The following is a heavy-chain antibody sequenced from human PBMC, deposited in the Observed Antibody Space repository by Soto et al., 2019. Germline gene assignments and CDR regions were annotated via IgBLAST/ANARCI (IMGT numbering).Heavy chain of an antibody. D-gene: IGHD2-2*01. V-gene: IGHV3-21*06. J-gene: IGHJ4*02. CDR2: ISSSSSYI. CDR3: ARGVCSSTSCKPYYFDY. Sequence: EVQLVESGGGLVKPGGSLRLSCAASGFIFSTYSMNWVRQAPGKGLEWVSSISSSSSYIYYADSVKGRFTISRDNAKNSLDLQMNSLRAEDTAVYYCARGVCSSTSCKPYYFDYWGQGTLVTVSS. CDR1: GFIFSTYS.